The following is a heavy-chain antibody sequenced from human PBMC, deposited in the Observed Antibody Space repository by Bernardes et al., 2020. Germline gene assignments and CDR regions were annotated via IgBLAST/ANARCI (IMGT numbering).Heavy chain of an antibody. CDR3: ARHQAGIAVAGLDY. CDR2: TYYSGST. V-gene: IGHV4-39*01. D-gene: IGHD6-19*01. J-gene: IGHJ4*02. Sequence: SETLSLTCPVSGGSISSSSYYWGWLRQPPGKGLEWTGSTYYSGSTYYNPSLKRRVTISVDTSKNQFSLKLSYVTAADTAVYCCARHQAGIAVAGLDYWGQGTLVTVSS. CDR1: GGSISSSSYY.